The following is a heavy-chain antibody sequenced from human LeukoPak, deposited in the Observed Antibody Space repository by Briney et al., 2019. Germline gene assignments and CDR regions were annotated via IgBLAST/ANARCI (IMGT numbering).Heavy chain of an antibody. J-gene: IGHJ6*02. Sequence: PSETLSLSCTVSGGSISSYYWIWIQQPPGNGLEWIGYIYYSGSTNYNPSLKSRVTISLDTSKNQFSLKLSSVTAADTAVYYCARHPAIVGAADYYYGMDVWGQGTTVTVSS. D-gene: IGHD1-26*01. CDR3: ARHPAIVGAADYYYGMDV. CDR2: IYYSGST. V-gene: IGHV4-59*08. CDR1: GGSISSYY.